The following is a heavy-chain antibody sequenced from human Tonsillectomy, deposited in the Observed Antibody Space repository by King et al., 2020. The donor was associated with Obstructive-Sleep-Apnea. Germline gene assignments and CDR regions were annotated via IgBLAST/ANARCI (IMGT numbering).Heavy chain of an antibody. CDR1: GGSISRYY. V-gene: IGHV4-59*08. Sequence: VQLQESGPGLVKPSETLSLTCTVSGGSISRYYWSWIRQPPGKGLEWIGYIYYSGSTNYNPSLNSRVTISVDTSKNQFSLKLSSVTAADTAVYYCARRDYGGDDDAFDIWGQGTMVTVSS. CDR2: IYYSGST. D-gene: IGHD4-23*01. CDR3: ARRDYGGDDDAFDI. J-gene: IGHJ3*02.